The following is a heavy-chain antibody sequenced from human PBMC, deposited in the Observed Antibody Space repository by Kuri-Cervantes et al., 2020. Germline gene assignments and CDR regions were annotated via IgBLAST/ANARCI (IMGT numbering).Heavy chain of an antibody. CDR3: MRTEIIFGELRET. CDR1: GGSISSGGYY. Sequence: SETLSLTCTVSGGSISSGGYYWSWIRQHPGKGLEWIGYIYYSGSTYYNPSLKSRVTISVDTSKNQFSLKLSSVTAADTAMYYCMRTEIIFGELRETWGQGTLVTVSS. V-gene: IGHV4-31*03. D-gene: IGHD3-10*01. CDR2: IYYSGST. J-gene: IGHJ5*02.